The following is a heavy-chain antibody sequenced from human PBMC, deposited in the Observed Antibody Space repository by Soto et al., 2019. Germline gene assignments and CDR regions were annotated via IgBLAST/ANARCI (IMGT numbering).Heavy chain of an antibody. D-gene: IGHD6-13*01. Sequence: QVQLVQSGAEVKKPGASVKVSCKASGFTFSAYYIYWVRQAPGQGLEWIGWINPNSGGTNNAQKFQGRVTMTRDTSTSTVYMELSALISDDPAVYYCARSLLDEYSSSWRSAYYGMDVWGQGTTVTVSS. CDR2: INPNSGGT. CDR3: ARSLLDEYSSSWRSAYYGMDV. J-gene: IGHJ6*02. V-gene: IGHV1-2*02. CDR1: GFTFSAYY.